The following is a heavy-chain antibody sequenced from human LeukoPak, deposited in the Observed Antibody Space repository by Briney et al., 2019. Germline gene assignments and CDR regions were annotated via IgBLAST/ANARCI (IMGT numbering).Heavy chain of an antibody. J-gene: IGHJ4*02. V-gene: IGHV3-9*01. Sequence: GGSLRLSCAASGFTFDDYAMHWVRQAPGKGLEWVSGISWNSGSIGYADSVKGRFTISRDNAKNSLYLQMNSLRSEDTAVYYCARGKTFRYSSSSQYFDYWGQGTLVTVSS. CDR2: ISWNSGSI. CDR1: GFTFDDYA. CDR3: ARGKTFRYSSSSQYFDY. D-gene: IGHD6-6*01.